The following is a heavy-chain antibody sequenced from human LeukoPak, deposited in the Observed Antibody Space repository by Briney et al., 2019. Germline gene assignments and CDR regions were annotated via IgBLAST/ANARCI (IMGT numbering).Heavy chain of an antibody. CDR1: GFSFSSYE. J-gene: IGHJ2*01. Sequence: GGSLRLSCAASGFSFSSYEMSWVRQAPGKGLEWVSYISSSGSIIYYADSVKGRFTISRDNAKNSLYLQMSSLRAEATAVYYCARAGYYYDSSGYYTPGWYFDLWGRGTLVTVSS. CDR2: ISSSGSII. CDR3: ARAGYYYDSSGYYTPGWYFDL. D-gene: IGHD3-22*01. V-gene: IGHV3-48*03.